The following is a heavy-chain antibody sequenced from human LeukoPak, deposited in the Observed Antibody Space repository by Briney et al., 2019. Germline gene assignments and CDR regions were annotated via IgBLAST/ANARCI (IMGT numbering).Heavy chain of an antibody. V-gene: IGHV3-21*01. D-gene: IGHD6-19*01. CDR3: ARDKTYSSGSLYGY. CDR2: ISSSSYI. J-gene: IGHJ4*02. CDR1: GFTFSSYS. Sequence: PGGSLRLSCAASGFTFSSYSMNWVRQAPGKGLEWVSSISSSSYIYYADSVKGRFTISRDNAKNSLYLQMNSLRAEDTAVYYCARDKTYSSGSLYGYWGQGTLVTVSS.